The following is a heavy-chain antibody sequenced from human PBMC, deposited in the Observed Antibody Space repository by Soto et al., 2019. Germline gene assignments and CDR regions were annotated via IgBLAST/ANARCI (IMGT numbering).Heavy chain of an antibody. J-gene: IGHJ6*02. V-gene: IGHV4-4*02. CDR2: IYHSGST. D-gene: IGHD3-10*01. CDR3: ARDQLWFGDFNTWGMDV. Sequence: QVQLQESGPGLVKPSGTLSLTCAVSGGSISSSNWWSWVRQPPGKGLEWIGEIYHSGSTNYNPSLKSRVTISVDKSKNQFYLKLSSVTAADTAVYYCARDQLWFGDFNTWGMDVWGQGTTVTVSS. CDR1: GGSISSSNW.